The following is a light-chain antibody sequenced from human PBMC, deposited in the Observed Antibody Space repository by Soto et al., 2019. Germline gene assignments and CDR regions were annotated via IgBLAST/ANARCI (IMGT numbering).Light chain of an antibody. CDR1: ESVTSS. V-gene: IGKV3-20*01. CDR3: QQYGSSPET. Sequence: EIGMTQSPATLSVSPGDRATLSCRASESVTSSLAWYQQKPGQAPRLLIYGASSRATGIPDRFSGSGSGTDFTLTISRLEPEDFAVYYCQQYGSSPETFGQGTKVDIK. J-gene: IGKJ1*01. CDR2: GAS.